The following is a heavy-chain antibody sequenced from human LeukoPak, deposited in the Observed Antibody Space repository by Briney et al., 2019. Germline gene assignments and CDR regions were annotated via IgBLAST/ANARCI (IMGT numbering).Heavy chain of an antibody. Sequence: PGGSLRLSCAASGFTVSSNYMSWVRQAPGKGLEWVGRTRNKANSYTTEYAASVKGRFTISRDDSKNSLYLQMSSLKTEDTAVYYCARDGGVTFGSGWYYFDYWGQGTLVTVSS. CDR1: GFTVSSNY. D-gene: IGHD6-19*01. J-gene: IGHJ4*02. CDR3: ARDGGVTFGSGWYYFDY. V-gene: IGHV3-72*01. CDR2: TRNKANSYTT.